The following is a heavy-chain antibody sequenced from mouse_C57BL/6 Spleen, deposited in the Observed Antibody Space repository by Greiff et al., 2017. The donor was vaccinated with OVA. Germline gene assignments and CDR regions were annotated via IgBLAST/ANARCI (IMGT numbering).Heavy chain of an antibody. CDR2: IYPGDGDT. CDR1: GYAFSSSW. J-gene: IGHJ2*01. CDR3: ARDRSSFLDY. Sequence: VQLQQSGPELVKPGASVKISCKASGYAFSSSWMNWVKQRPGKGLEWIGRIYPGDGDTNYNGKFKGKATLTADKSSSTAYMQLSSLTSEDSAVYFCARDRSSFLDYWGQGTTLTVSS. V-gene: IGHV1-82*01. D-gene: IGHD1-1*01.